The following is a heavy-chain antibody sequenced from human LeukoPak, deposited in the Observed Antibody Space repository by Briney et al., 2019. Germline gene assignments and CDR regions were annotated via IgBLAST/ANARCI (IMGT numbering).Heavy chain of an antibody. V-gene: IGHV3-66*01. CDR2: IYSGGST. CDR1: GFTVSSNY. J-gene: IGHJ3*02. CDR3: ARPVVAGYAFDI. Sequence: GGSLRLSCAASGFTVSSNYMSWVRQAPGKGLEWVSVIYSGGSTYYADSVKGRFTISRDNSKNALYLQMNSLRAEDTAVYYCARPVVAGYAFDIWGQGTMVTVSS. D-gene: IGHD6-19*01.